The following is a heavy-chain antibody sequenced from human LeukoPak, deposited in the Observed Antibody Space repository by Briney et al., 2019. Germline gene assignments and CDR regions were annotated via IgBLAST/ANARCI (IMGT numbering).Heavy chain of an antibody. CDR3: ARCGVGYSNYVWQRVAWFDP. CDR2: IWYDGSNK. CDR1: GFTFSSYG. J-gene: IGHJ5*02. Sequence: GGSLRLSCAASGFTFSSYGMHWVRQAPGKGLEWVAVIWYDGSNKYYADSVKGRFTISRDNSKNTLYLQMNSLRAEDTAVYYCARCGVGYSNYVWQRVAWFDPWGQGTLVTVSS. D-gene: IGHD4-4*01. V-gene: IGHV3-33*01.